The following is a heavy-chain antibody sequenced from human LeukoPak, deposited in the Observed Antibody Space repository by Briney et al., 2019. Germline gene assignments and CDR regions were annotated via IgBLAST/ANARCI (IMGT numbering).Heavy chain of an antibody. V-gene: IGHV1-69*13. CDR3: AGEADVDTAMVPLSG. J-gene: IGHJ4*02. CDR2: IIPIFGTA. CDR1: GGTFSSYA. Sequence: SVKVSCKASGGTFSSYAISWVRQAPGQGLEWMGGIIPIFGTANYAQKFQGRVTITADESTSTAYMELSSLRSEDTAVYYCAGEADVDTAMVPLSGWGQGTLVTVSS. D-gene: IGHD5-18*01.